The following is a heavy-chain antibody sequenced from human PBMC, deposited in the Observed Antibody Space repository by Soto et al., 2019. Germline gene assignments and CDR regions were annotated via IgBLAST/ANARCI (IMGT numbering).Heavy chain of an antibody. CDR1: GFSFSDYS. CDR3: TKDRVPEGIYSFDY. CDR2: IDLYGTTT. D-gene: IGHD2-15*01. Sequence: PGGSLRLSCAASGFSFSDYSMNWVRQAPGKGLEWVSFIDLYGTTTYYRDSVKGRFTIFKDKSMNTVYLQMNSLTVEDAAVYYCTKDRVPEGIYSFDYWGQGALVTVSS. V-gene: IGHV3-23*03. J-gene: IGHJ4*02.